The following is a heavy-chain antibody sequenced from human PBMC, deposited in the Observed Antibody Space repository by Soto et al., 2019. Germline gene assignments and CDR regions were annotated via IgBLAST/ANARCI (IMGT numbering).Heavy chain of an antibody. D-gene: IGHD3-9*01. V-gene: IGHV3-33*01. CDR2: IWYDGSNK. J-gene: IGHJ6*02. CDR3: ARGRYFDPPGPDYGMDV. Sequence: QVQLVESGGGVVQPGRSLRLSCAASGFTFSSYGMHWVRQAPGKGLEWVAVIWYDGSNKYYADSVKGRFTISRDNSKNTLYRQMNSLRAEDTAVYYCARGRYFDPPGPDYGMDVWGQGTTVTVSS. CDR1: GFTFSSYG.